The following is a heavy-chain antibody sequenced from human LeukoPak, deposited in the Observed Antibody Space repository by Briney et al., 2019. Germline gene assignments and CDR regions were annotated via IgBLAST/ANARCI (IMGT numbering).Heavy chain of an antibody. V-gene: IGHV4-34*01. CDR3: ARAGDCSSTSCNSWFDP. J-gene: IGHJ5*02. D-gene: IGHD2-2*01. Sequence: PSETLSLTCAVYGGSFSGYYWSWIRHPPGKGLEWIGEINHSGGTNYSPSLKSRVTISVDTSKNQFSLKLSSVTAADTAVYYCARAGDCSSTSCNSWFDPWGQGTLVTVSS. CDR1: GGSFSGYY. CDR2: INHSGGT.